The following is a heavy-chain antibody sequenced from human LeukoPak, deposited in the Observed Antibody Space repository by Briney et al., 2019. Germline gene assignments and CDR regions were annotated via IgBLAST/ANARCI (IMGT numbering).Heavy chain of an antibody. J-gene: IGHJ6*02. D-gene: IGHD3-10*01. CDR1: GFPFNSYG. CDR2: ISYDGSNK. Sequence: SGRSLRLSRAASGFPFNSYGMHWVRQAPGKGLEWVAVISYDGSNKYYADSVKGRFTISRDNSKNTLYLQMNSLRAEDTDVYYCAKEHGSESHYYYYGMDVWGQGTTVTVSS. V-gene: IGHV3-30*18. CDR3: AKEHGSESHYYYYGMDV.